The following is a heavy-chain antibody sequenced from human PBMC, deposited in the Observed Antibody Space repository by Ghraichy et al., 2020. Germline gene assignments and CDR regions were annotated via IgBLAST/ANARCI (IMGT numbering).Heavy chain of an antibody. D-gene: IGHD3-10*01. V-gene: IGHV4-59*01. CDR2: IYYSGST. J-gene: IGHJ6*03. CDR3: ARGGSDGSGSYYYYYYYYMDV. CDR1: GGSISSYY. Sequence: SETLSLTCTVSGGSISSYYWSWIRQPPGKGLEWIGYIYYSGSTNYNPSLKSRVTISVDTSKNQFSLKLSSVTAADTAVYYCARGGSDGSGSYYYYYYYYMDVWGKGTTVTVSS.